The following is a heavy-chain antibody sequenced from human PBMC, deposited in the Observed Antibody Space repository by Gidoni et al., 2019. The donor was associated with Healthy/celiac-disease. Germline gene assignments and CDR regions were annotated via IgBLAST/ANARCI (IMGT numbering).Heavy chain of an antibody. CDR2: IKSKTDGGTT. CDR1: GFTFSNAW. Sequence: EVQLVESGGGLVKPGGSLRLSCAASGFTFSNAWMSWVRQAPGKGLEWVGRIKSKTDGGTTDYAAPLKGRFTISRDDSKNTLYLQMNSLKTEDTAVYYCTTDQLMRVSGSYYVFDYWGQGTLVTVSS. V-gene: IGHV3-15*01. CDR3: TTDQLMRVSGSYYVFDY. J-gene: IGHJ4*02. D-gene: IGHD3-10*01.